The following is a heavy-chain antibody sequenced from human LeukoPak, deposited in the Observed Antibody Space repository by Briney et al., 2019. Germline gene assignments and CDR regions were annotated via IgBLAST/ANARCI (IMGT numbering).Heavy chain of an antibody. J-gene: IGHJ4*02. D-gene: IGHD3-10*01. Sequence: SETLSLTCTVSGGSFSSSSFYWGWIRQPPGKGLKWVGTIYYSGSTYYNPSLKGRVTISVDTSKIQFSLKVRSVTAADTAVYYCGKQFIPDYGSASSFEYWGQGILVTVSS. V-gene: IGHV4-39*01. CDR2: IYYSGST. CDR3: GKQFIPDYGSASSFEY. CDR1: GGSFSSSSFY.